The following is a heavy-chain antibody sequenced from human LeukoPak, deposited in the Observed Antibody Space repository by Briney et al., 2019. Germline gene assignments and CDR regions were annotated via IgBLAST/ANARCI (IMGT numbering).Heavy chain of an antibody. CDR1: GFTVSSNY. V-gene: IGHV3-53*01. D-gene: IGHD2-15*01. CDR3: AKTPGDCTGGTCYSFDY. J-gene: IGHJ4*02. Sequence: PGGSLRLSCAASGFTVSSNYMSWVRQAPGKGLEWVSVIYSGGSTYYADSVKGRFTISRDNSKNTLYLQMNSLRAEDTAVYYCAKTPGDCTGGTCYSFDYWGQGSLVTVSS. CDR2: IYSGGST.